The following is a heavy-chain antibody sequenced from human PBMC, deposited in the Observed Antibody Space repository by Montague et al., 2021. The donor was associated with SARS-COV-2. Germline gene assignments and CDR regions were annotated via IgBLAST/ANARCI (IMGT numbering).Heavy chain of an antibody. CDR1: GGSFSGYY. V-gene: IGHV4-34*01. Sequence: SETLSLTCAVYGGSFSGYYWSWIRQPPGKGLEWIGEINHSGSTNYNPSLKSRVTISVDTSKNQFSLKLSSVTAADTAVYYCARVNKRWLQDPSNYYGMDVWGQGTTVTVSS. CDR2: INHSGST. J-gene: IGHJ6*02. D-gene: IGHD5-24*01. CDR3: ARVNKRWLQDPSNYYGMDV.